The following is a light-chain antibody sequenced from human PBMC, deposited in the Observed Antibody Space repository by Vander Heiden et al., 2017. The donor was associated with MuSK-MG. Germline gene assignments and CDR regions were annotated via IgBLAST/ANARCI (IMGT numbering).Light chain of an antibody. CDR2: AAS. CDR1: QGISSY. CDR3: QQLNSYPTT. J-gene: IGKJ5*01. V-gene: IGKV1-9*01. Sequence: DSQWTQAPSFLSASVGDRVTITCRASQGISSYLASYQQKPGKAPKLLIYAASTLQSAVPSRFSGSGSGTEFTLPISSLQPEDFATYYCQQLNSYPTTFGQGTRLEIK.